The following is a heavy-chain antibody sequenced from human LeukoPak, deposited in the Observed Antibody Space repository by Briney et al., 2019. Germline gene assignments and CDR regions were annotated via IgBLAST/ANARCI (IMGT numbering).Heavy chain of an antibody. Sequence: GASVKVSCKASGYTFTGYYMHWVRQAPGHGLEWMGWINPNSGGTNYAQKFQGRVTMTRDTSISTAYMELSRLRSDDTAVYYCARACSSTSCYGFDAFDIWGQGTMVTVSS. CDR3: ARACSSTSCYGFDAFDI. D-gene: IGHD2-2*01. V-gene: IGHV1-2*02. CDR1: GYTFTGYY. CDR2: INPNSGGT. J-gene: IGHJ3*02.